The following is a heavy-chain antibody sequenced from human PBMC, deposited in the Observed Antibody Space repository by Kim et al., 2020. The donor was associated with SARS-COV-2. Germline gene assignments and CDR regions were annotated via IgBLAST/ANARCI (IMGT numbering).Heavy chain of an antibody. CDR3: AKGSYGSISTFLDH. Sequence: GGSLRLSCAASGFTFSNYAMSWVRQAPGKGLEWVSVISGGGSNTYYADSVKGRFTISRDNSKNTLYLQMNSLRAEDTAVYYCAKGSYGSISTFLDHWGQG. CDR1: GFTFSNYA. D-gene: IGHD5-18*01. J-gene: IGHJ4*02. CDR2: ISGGGSNT. V-gene: IGHV3-23*01.